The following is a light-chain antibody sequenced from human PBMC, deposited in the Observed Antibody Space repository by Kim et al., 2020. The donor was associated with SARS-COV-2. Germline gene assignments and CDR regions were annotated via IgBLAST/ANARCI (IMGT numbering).Light chain of an antibody. J-gene: IGKJ4*01. V-gene: IGKV1-16*01. CDR1: QGLSNH. Sequence: ASLGDRVTITVRARQGLSNHLAWFQQKPGKAPKSLIYDASTLQGGVPSRFSGSASGTDFTLTINSLQPEDFATYYCQQYDTYPLTVGGGTKVDIK. CDR3: QQYDTYPLT. CDR2: DAS.